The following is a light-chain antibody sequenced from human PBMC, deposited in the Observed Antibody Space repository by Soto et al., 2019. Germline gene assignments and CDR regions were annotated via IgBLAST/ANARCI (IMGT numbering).Light chain of an antibody. Sequence: DIQMTQSPSSLSASVGDRVTITVRTSHDIGRDLAWLQQKPGKAPKSLIYDASTLQSGVPSKFSGSGFGTDFTLTISSLHPEDSATYFCQQYKAYPITFGQGTRLEIK. CDR2: DAS. CDR3: QQYKAYPIT. J-gene: IGKJ5*01. CDR1: HDIGRD. V-gene: IGKV1-16*02.